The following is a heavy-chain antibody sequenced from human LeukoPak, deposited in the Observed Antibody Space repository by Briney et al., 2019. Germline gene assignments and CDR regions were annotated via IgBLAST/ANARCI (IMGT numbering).Heavy chain of an antibody. J-gene: IGHJ6*03. V-gene: IGHV3-48*04. CDR1: GFTFSTYS. CDR3: ARGDNWNSYYYYYMDV. Sequence: GGPLRLSCVASGFTFSTYSMDWVRQAPGKGLEWVSFINTVGDTTYYADSVTGRFTISRDNAKNSLYLQMNSLRAEDTAMYYCARGDNWNSYYYYYMDVWGKGTTVTVSS. D-gene: IGHD1-7*01. CDR2: INTVGDTT.